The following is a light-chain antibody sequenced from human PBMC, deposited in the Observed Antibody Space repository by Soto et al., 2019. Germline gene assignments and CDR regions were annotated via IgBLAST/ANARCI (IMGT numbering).Light chain of an antibody. CDR3: QSYDSSLSGSDYV. V-gene: IGLV1-40*01. J-gene: IGLJ1*01. CDR2: GNS. Sequence: QPVLTQPPSVSGAPGQRVTISCTGSSSNIGAGYDVHWYQQLPGTAPKLLIYGNSNRPSGVPDRFSGSKSGTSASLAITGLQAEDEADHYCQSYDSSLSGSDYVFGTGTKVTVL. CDR1: SSNIGAGYD.